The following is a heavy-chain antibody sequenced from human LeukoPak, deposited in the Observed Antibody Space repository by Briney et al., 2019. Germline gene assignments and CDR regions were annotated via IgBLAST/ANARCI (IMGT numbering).Heavy chain of an antibody. D-gene: IGHD2-15*01. V-gene: IGHV4-39*01. CDR1: GGSISSSNYY. Sequence: PSETLSLTCTVSGGSISSSNYYWGWIRQPPGKGREWIGNIYYSGSTYYNPSLKSRVAISVDTSKNQLSLKLSSVTAADAAVYYCARLLGDCSGGSCYFFDYWGQGTLVTVSS. CDR3: ARLLGDCSGGSCYFFDY. CDR2: IYYSGST. J-gene: IGHJ4*02.